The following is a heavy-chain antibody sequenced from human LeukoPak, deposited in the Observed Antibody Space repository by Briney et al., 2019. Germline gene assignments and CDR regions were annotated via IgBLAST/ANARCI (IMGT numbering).Heavy chain of an antibody. CDR2: IYPGDSNT. V-gene: IGHV5-51*01. CDR1: GYSFTSNW. J-gene: IGHJ4*02. D-gene: IGHD1-26*01. Sequence: KYGESLKISCKGSGYSFTSNWIGWVRQMPGKGLEWMGIIYPGDSNTRYSPSFKGQVTISADKSIGTAYLHWGSLRASDTAMYYCAVGVEAAPFDYWGQGTLVTVSS. CDR3: AVGVEAAPFDY.